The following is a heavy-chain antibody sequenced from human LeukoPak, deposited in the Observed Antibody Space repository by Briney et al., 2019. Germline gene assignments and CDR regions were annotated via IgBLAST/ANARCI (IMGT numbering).Heavy chain of an antibody. D-gene: IGHD3-16*02. Sequence: SGTLSLTCTVSGGSIGSYYWGWIRQPPGKGLEWIGYVYYSGSTNYNPSLKGRVTISVDTSKNQFSMKLGSVTAADTAVYYCARINYDYVWGSYRYTFDYWGQGTLVTVSS. J-gene: IGHJ4*02. CDR3: ARINYDYVWGSYRYTFDY. CDR2: VYYSGST. CDR1: GGSIGSYY. V-gene: IGHV4-59*01.